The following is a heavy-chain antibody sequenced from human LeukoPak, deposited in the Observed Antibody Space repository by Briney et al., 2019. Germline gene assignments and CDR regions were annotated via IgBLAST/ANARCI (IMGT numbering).Heavy chain of an antibody. J-gene: IGHJ4*02. D-gene: IGHD2-2*01. Sequence: GGSLRLSCAASGFTFSSYWMSWVRQAPGKGLEWVANIKQDGSEKYYVDSVKGRFTISRDNSKNTLYLQMNSLRAEDTAVYYCAKSEGGVPAAMVYWGQGTLVTVSS. CDR1: GFTFSSYW. CDR3: AKSEGGVPAAMVY. CDR2: IKQDGSEK. V-gene: IGHV3-7*03.